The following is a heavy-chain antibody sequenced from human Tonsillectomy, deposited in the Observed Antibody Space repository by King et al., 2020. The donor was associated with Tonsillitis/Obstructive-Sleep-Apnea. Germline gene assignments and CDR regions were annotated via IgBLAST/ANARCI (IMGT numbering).Heavy chain of an antibody. V-gene: IGHV1-18*01. J-gene: IGHJ6*03. D-gene: IGHD5-18*01. CDR2: ISTYNGNT. CDR1: GYMFTRYD. CDR3: ARATSDTTMVTSYYYYYMDV. Sequence: VQLVESGAEVKKPGASVKVSCKASGYMFTRYDISWVRQAPGQGLEWMGWISTYNGNTNYAQKVQGRVIMTTDTSTSTAYMELRSLRSDDTAVYYCARATSDTTMVTSYYYYYMDVWAKGPRSPSP.